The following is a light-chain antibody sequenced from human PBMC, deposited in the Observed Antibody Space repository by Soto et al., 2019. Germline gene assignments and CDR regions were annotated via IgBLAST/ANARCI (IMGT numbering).Light chain of an antibody. Sequence: SALTQPASVSGSPGQSITISCTGTSSDFGAYDFVSWYQQHPDKAPKLMIYEVSNRPSGVSNRFSGSKSVNTATLTISGLQAEDEADYYCSSYTSSSTLVFGTGTKVTVL. J-gene: IGLJ1*01. CDR2: EVS. CDR1: SSDFGAYDF. V-gene: IGLV2-14*03. CDR3: SSYTSSSTLV.